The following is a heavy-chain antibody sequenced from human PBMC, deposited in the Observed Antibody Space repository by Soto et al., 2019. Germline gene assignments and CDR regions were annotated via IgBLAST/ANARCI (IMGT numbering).Heavy chain of an antibody. CDR3: ARDGSGSYYYYYYGMDV. D-gene: IGHD3-10*01. J-gene: IGHJ6*02. CDR2: IIPIFGTA. V-gene: IGHV1-69*06. CDR1: GGTFSSYA. Sequence: ASVKVSCKASGGTFSSYAISWVRQAPGQGLEWMGGIIPIFGTANYAQKFQGRVTITADKSTSTAYMELSSLRSEDTAVYYCARDGSGSYYYYYYGMDVWRQGTTVTVSS.